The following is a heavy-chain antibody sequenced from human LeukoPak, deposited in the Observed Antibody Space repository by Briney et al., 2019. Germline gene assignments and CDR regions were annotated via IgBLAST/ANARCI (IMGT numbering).Heavy chain of an antibody. CDR3: ARALYGGNSNFNY. J-gene: IGHJ4*02. CDR1: GGSISSSSYY. CDR2: IKQDGSEK. V-gene: IGHV3-7*01. D-gene: IGHD4-23*01. Sequence: ETLSLTCTVSGGSISSSSYYWGWIRQPPGKGLEWVANIKQDGSEKHYVDSVKGRFTISRDNAKNSLFLQMNSLRAEDTAVYHCARALYGGNSNFNYWGQGTLVTVSS.